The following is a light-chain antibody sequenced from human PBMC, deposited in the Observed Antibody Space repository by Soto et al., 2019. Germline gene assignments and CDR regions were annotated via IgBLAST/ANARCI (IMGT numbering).Light chain of an antibody. V-gene: IGLV1-44*01. Sequence: QSALTQPPSASGTPGQGVTISCSGSSSNIGSNIVNWYQQLPGTAPKVLIYSTNQRPSGVPDRFSGSKSGTSASLAISGLQSEDEADYYCAAWDDSLNGPVFGGGTKVTVL. CDR3: AAWDDSLNGPV. CDR1: SSNIGSNI. CDR2: STN. J-gene: IGLJ3*02.